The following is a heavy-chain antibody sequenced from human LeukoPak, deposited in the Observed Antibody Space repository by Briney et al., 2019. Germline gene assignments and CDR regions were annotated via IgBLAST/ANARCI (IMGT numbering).Heavy chain of an antibody. D-gene: IGHD3-10*01. Sequence: GGSLRLSCEASEFTFSSYWMSWVRLAPGKGPEWVANIKQDESEKYSVDSVKGRFIISRDNAKNSVFLQMNSLRAEDTALYYCARLSAYYYGSYFYYYMDVWGKGTTVTVSS. CDR2: IKQDESEK. J-gene: IGHJ6*03. V-gene: IGHV3-7*01. CDR1: EFTFSSYW. CDR3: ARLSAYYYGSYFYYYMDV.